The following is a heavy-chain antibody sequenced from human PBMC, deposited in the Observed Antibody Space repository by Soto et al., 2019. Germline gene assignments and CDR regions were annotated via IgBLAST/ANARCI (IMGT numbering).Heavy chain of an antibody. CDR2: IDPSGSYT. CDR1: GYSFTSYW. J-gene: IGHJ5*02. Sequence: EVQLVQSGAEVKKPGESLRISCKGSGYSFTSYWIGWVRQMPGKGLEWMGRIDPSGSYTNYSTSFQGHVTISADKSISTAYLQWSSLKAADTAMYYCARRHSSSSACDPWGQGTLVTVSS. CDR3: ARRHSSSSACDP. V-gene: IGHV5-10-1*01. D-gene: IGHD6-13*01.